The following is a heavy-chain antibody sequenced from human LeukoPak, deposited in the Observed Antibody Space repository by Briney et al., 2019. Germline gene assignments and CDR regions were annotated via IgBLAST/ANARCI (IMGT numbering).Heavy chain of an antibody. CDR3: ARQPGAGWFDP. D-gene: IGHD3-10*01. CDR2: INPGDSDT. J-gene: IGHJ5*02. Sequence: GESLKISCQASGYIFTSSWIGWARQMPGKGLEWMAIINPGDSDTRYSPPFQGQVTISADKSISTVYLQWGSLKASDTAMYYCARQPGAGWFDPWGQGTLVTVSS. V-gene: IGHV5-51*01. CDR1: GYIFTSSW.